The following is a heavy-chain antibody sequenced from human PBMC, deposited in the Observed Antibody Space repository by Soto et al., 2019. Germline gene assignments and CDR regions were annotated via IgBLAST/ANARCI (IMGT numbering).Heavy chain of an antibody. V-gene: IGHV4-59*01. Sequence: SATLSLTCNVSGGSISNYYWTWVRQFPEKGLEWIDYMYYNGNINYNPSLKSRVTISIDTSKNQFSLTLKSVTAADTAVYYCASGGNWFDPWGQGVLVTVSS. D-gene: IGHD3-16*01. CDR1: GGSISNYY. CDR3: ASGGNWFDP. CDR2: MYYNGNI. J-gene: IGHJ5*02.